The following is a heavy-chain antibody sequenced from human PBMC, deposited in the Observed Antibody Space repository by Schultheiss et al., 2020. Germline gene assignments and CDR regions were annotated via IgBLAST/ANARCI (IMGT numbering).Heavy chain of an antibody. CDR2: ISGSGGST. CDR1: GFTFSSYA. J-gene: IGHJ5*02. CDR3: ARDSGYDYSNWFDP. Sequence: GESLKIPCAASGFTFSSYAMSWVRQAPGKGLEWVSAISGSGGSTYFADSVKGRFTVSRDNSKNTLYLQMNSLRAEDTAVYYCARDSGYDYSNWFDPWGQGTLVTVSS. V-gene: IGHV3-23*01. D-gene: IGHD5-12*01.